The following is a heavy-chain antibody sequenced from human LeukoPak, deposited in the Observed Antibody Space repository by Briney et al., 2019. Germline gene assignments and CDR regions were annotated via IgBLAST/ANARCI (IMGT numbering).Heavy chain of an antibody. CDR3: AKDVAPYYYDSSGYPYYFDY. V-gene: IGHV3-33*06. CDR2: IWYDGSNK. J-gene: IGHJ4*02. Sequence: GRSLRLSCAASGFTFSSYGMHWVRQAPGKGLEWVAVIWYDGSNKYYADSVKGRFTISRDSSKNTLYLQMNSLRAEDTAVYYCAKDVAPYYYDSSGYPYYFDYWGQGTLVTVSS. D-gene: IGHD3-22*01. CDR1: GFTFSSYG.